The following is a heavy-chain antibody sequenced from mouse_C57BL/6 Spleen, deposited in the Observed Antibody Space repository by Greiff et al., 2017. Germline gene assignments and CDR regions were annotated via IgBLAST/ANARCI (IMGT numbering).Heavy chain of an antibody. V-gene: IGHV1-76*01. CDR3: ARADVALDY. CDR2: IYPGSGNT. CDR1: GYTFTDYY. J-gene: IGHJ2*01. Sequence: QVQLQQSGAELVRPGASVKLSCKASGYTFTDYYINWVKQRPGQGLEWIARIYPGSGNTYYNEKFKGKDTLTAEKSSSTAYMQLSSLTSEDSAVYFCARADVALDYWGQGTTLTVSS.